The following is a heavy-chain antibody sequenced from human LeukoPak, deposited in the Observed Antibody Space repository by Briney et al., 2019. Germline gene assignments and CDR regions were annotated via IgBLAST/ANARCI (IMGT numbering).Heavy chain of an antibody. CDR2: INVYNGNT. CDR3: AREWYYYASGSYSHCDY. Sequence: ASVKVSCKASGYTFTNYGISWVRQAPGQGLEWMGRINVYNGNTNYAQNLQGRVTMTTDTSTSTAYMELRSLRSDDTAVYYCAREWYYYASGSYSHCDYWGQGTLVTVHS. J-gene: IGHJ4*02. CDR1: GYTFTNYG. D-gene: IGHD3-10*01. V-gene: IGHV1-18*01.